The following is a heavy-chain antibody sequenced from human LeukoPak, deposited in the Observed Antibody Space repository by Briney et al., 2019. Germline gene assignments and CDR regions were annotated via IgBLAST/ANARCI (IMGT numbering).Heavy chain of an antibody. CDR3: ARHKGLGYSYCYPYFDY. CDR2: IYYSGST. D-gene: IGHD5-18*01. J-gene: IGHJ4*02. V-gene: IGHV4-59*08. CDR1: GGSISSYY. Sequence: SETLSLTCTVSGGSISSYYWSWIRQPPGKGLEWIGYIYYSGSTNYNPSLKSRVTLPVDTSKNQFSLNLGSVTASHTALYYCARHKGLGYSYCYPYFDYWGQGTLVTVSS.